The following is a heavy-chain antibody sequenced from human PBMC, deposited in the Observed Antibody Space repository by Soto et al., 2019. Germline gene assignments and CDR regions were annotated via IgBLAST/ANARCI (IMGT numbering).Heavy chain of an antibody. CDR3: ARHASGEIPWFGEPPRGTNYLAY. Sequence: PSETLSLTCTVSGGSISSSSYYWGWIRQPPGKGLEWIGSIYYSGSTYYNPSLKSRVTISVDTSKNQFSLKLSSVTAADTAVYYCARHASGEIPWFGEPPRGTNYLAYWGQGTLVTVSS. CDR1: GGSISSSSYY. D-gene: IGHD3-10*01. V-gene: IGHV4-39*01. J-gene: IGHJ4*02. CDR2: IYYSGST.